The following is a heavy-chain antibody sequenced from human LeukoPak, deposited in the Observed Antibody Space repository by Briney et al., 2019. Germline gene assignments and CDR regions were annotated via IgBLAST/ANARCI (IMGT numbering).Heavy chain of an antibody. V-gene: IGHV3-23*01. CDR1: GFTFSSYA. CDR2: ISGSGGST. D-gene: IGHD4-11*01. J-gene: IGHJ4*02. Sequence: GGSLRLSCAASGFTFSSYAMSWVRQAPGKGLEWVSAISGSGGSTYYADSVKGRLTISRDNSKNTLYLQMNSLRAEDTAVYYCASLGGNYVNYFDYWGQGTLVTVSS. CDR3: ASLGGNYVNYFDY.